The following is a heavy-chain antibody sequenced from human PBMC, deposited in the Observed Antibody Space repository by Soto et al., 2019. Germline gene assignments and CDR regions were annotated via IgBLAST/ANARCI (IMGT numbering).Heavy chain of an antibody. J-gene: IGHJ5*02. CDR1: GFTFSSYG. Sequence: PAGSLRLSCAASGFTFSSYGMHWVRQAPGKGLEWVAVIRYDGSNKYYADSVKGRFTISRDNSKNTLYLQMNSLRAEDTAVYYCATDNWFDPWGQGTLVTVSS. CDR2: IRYDGSNK. V-gene: IGHV3-30*02. CDR3: ATDNWFDP.